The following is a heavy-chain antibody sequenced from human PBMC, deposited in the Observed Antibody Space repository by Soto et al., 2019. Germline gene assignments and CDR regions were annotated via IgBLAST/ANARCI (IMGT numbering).Heavy chain of an antibody. Sequence: GGSLRLSCEASGFTLSTYWMHWVRQVPGKGLVWVSRIKTDGTTTTYADSAKGRFSISRDNAKNMLYLQMNNLRVEDTVVYYCVRDQDTYGLAVFNFWGQGTVVTVSS. CDR2: IKTDGTTT. J-gene: IGHJ4*02. CDR3: VRDQDTYGLAVFNF. CDR1: GFTLSTYW. D-gene: IGHD2-8*02. V-gene: IGHV3-74*03.